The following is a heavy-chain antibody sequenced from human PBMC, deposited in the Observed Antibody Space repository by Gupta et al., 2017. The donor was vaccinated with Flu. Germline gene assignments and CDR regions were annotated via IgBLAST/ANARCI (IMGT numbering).Heavy chain of an antibody. D-gene: IGHD6-19*01. J-gene: IGHJ6*02. CDR3: AKTLQWLPTGDYYGMDV. Sequence: TFKNYAMSWVRQAPGKGLEWVSAISGSGGTTYSADSVKGRFTISRDNSKNTLYLQMNSLRAEDTAVYYCAKTLQWLPTGDYYGMDVWGQGTTVTVSS. CDR1: TFKNYA. CDR2: ISGSGGTT. V-gene: IGHV3-23*01.